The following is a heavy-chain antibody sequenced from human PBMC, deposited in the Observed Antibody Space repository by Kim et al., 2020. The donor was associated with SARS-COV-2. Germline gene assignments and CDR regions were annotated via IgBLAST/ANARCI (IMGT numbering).Heavy chain of an antibody. J-gene: IGHJ5*02. D-gene: IGHD3-22*01. CDR3: ARPYYDSSGYVDP. V-gene: IGHV4-39*01. Sequence: YNPSLKSRVTMSVDTSKNQFSLKLSSVTAADTAVYYCARPYYDSSGYVDPWGQGTLVTVSS.